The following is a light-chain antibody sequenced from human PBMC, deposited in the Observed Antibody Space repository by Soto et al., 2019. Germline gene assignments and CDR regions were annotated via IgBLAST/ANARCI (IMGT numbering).Light chain of an antibody. V-gene: IGLV2-8*01. Sequence: QSALTQPPSAYGSPGQSVTISCTGTSSDVGGYDYVSWYQHHPGKAPKLMIYEVTKRPSGVPDRFSGSKSGNTASLTVSGLQAEDEADYYCSSYAGSNIGVFGTGTKVTVL. J-gene: IGLJ1*01. CDR2: EVT. CDR1: SSDVGGYDY. CDR3: SSYAGSNIGV.